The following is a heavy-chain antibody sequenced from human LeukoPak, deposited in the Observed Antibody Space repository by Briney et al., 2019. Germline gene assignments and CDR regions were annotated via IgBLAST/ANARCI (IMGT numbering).Heavy chain of an antibody. CDR1: GGSISSSNW. CDR2: IYYSGST. J-gene: IGHJ5*02. Sequence: SGTLSLTCAVSGGSISSSNWWSWVRQPPGKGLEWIGEIYYSGSTNYNPSLKSRVTISVDTSKNQFSLKLSSVTAADTAVYYCARDHRAYYYDSSGYRPFNWFDPWGQGTLVTVSS. V-gene: IGHV4-4*02. D-gene: IGHD3-22*01. CDR3: ARDHRAYYYDSSGYRPFNWFDP.